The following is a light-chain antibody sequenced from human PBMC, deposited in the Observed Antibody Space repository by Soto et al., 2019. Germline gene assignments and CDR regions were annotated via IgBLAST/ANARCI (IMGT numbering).Light chain of an antibody. CDR1: NSDVGYYNY. CDR3: SLYASDNTYV. Sequence: QSVLTQPASVSGSPGQSITISCTGTNSDVGYYNYVSWFQQHPGKAPKLMIYEVSNRPSGVPDRFSGSKSGNTASLTISGLQTADEANYFCSLYASDNTYVFGAGTKATVL. CDR2: EVS. V-gene: IGLV2-14*01. J-gene: IGLJ1*01.